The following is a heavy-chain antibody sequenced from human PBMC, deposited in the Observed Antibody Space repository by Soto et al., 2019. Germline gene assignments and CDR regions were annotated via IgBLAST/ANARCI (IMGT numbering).Heavy chain of an antibody. J-gene: IGHJ4*02. CDR2: LSGGGTDT. CDR3: AKGFCSSSSCSRGYFDS. D-gene: IGHD2-2*01. V-gene: IGHV3-23*01. Sequence: PGGSLRLSCAASEIPFNNYAMSWVRQAPGKGPEWVSGLSGGGTDTYYADSVKGRCTISRDNSKDMVYLQMNNLRVEDTAVYFCAKGFCSSSSCSRGYFDSWGQGTLVTVSS. CDR1: EIPFNNYA.